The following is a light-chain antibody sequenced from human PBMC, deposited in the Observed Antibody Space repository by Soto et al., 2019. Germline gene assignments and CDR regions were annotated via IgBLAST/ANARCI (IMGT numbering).Light chain of an antibody. CDR2: GAS. V-gene: IGKV3-20*01. Sequence: EIVLTQSPATLSLSPGERATLSCRASQSVSSYLAWYQQKPGQAPRLLIYGASSGATGIPDRFSGSGSGTDFTLTISSLEPEDFAVYYCQQYGSSPTFGQGTKVDIK. CDR1: QSVSSY. CDR3: QQYGSSPT. J-gene: IGKJ1*01.